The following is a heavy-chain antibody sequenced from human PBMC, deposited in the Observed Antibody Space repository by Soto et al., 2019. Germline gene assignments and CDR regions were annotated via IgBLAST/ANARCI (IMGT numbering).Heavy chain of an antibody. V-gene: IGHV5-51*01. CDR3: GRGGGGFFISRTPFDY. CDR1: GYSFTSYW. CDR2: IYPGDSDT. D-gene: IGHD3-16*01. Sequence: GESLKISCKGSGYSFTSYWIGWVRQMPGKGLEWMGIIYPGDSDTRYSPSFQGQVPISADKSISTAYLQWSSLKASDTAMYYCGRGGGGFFISRTPFDYWGRGTLLTVS. J-gene: IGHJ4*02.